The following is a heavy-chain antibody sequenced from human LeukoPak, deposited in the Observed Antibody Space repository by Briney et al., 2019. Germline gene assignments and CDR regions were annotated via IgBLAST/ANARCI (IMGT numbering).Heavy chain of an antibody. Sequence: GESLKISCKGSGYSFTSYWIGWVRQMPGKGLEWMGIIYPGDSDTRYSPSFQGQVTISADKSISTAYLQWSSLKASDTAMYYCARTKLGYCSSTSCPRVDYFDYWGQGTLVTVSS. V-gene: IGHV5-51*01. CDR1: GYSFTSYW. CDR2: IYPGDSDT. D-gene: IGHD2-2*01. J-gene: IGHJ4*02. CDR3: ARTKLGYCSSTSCPRVDYFDY.